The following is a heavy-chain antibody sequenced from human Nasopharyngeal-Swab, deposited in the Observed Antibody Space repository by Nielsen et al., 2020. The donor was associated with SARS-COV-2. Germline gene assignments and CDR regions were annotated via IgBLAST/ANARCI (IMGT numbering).Heavy chain of an antibody. CDR2: LNPNSGNT. J-gene: IGHJ6*03. CDR3: ARAGEGVVVPAAIMGGTYYYYYYMDV. D-gene: IGHD2-2*02. V-gene: IGHV1-8*01. Sequence: SVKVSCKASGYTFTSYDINWLLHATAQGLEWMVWLNPNSGNTGYAQKFQGRVTMTRNTSISTAYMELSSLRSEDTAVYYCARAGEGVVVPAAIMGGTYYYYYYMDVWGKGTTVTVSS. CDR1: GYTFTSYD.